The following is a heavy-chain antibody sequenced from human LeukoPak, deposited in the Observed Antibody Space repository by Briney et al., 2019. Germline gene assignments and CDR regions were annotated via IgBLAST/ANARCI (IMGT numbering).Heavy chain of an antibody. Sequence: SETLSLTCTVSGGSISSSSYYWGWIRQPPGKGLEWIGSIYYSGSTYYNPSLKSRVTISVDTSKNQFSLKLSSVTAADTAVYYCARDPWRATVTTGDAFDIWGQGTMVTASS. CDR3: ARDPWRATVTTGDAFDI. D-gene: IGHD4-17*01. J-gene: IGHJ3*02. CDR2: IYYSGST. CDR1: GGSISSSSYY. V-gene: IGHV4-39*07.